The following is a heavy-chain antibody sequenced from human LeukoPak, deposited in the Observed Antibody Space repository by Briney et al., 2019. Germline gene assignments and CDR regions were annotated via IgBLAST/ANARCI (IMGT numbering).Heavy chain of an antibody. Sequence: SETLSLTCPVSGYSISRGYSWGWIRQPPGKGLEWIGNIYHSGSTYYNPSLKSRVTISVDTSKNQSSLKLISVTAADTAVYYCARVGGSLDYFQHWGQGTLVTVSS. CDR3: ARVGGSLDYFQH. V-gene: IGHV4-38-2*02. CDR2: IYHSGST. CDR1: GYSISRGYS. J-gene: IGHJ1*01. D-gene: IGHD2-15*01.